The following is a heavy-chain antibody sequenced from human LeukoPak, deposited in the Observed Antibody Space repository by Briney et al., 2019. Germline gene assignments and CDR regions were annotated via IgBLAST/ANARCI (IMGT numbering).Heavy chain of an antibody. J-gene: IGHJ6*02. CDR3: ATQYSSSPPTYYYYGMDV. D-gene: IGHD6-6*01. V-gene: IGHV1-69*13. CDR2: IIPIFGTA. Sequence: GASVKVSCKASGGTFSSYAISWVRQAPGQGLEWMGGIIPIFGTANYAQKFQGRVTITADESTSTAYMELSSLRSEDTAVYYCATQYSSSPPTYYYYGMDVWGQGTTVTVSS. CDR1: GGTFSSYA.